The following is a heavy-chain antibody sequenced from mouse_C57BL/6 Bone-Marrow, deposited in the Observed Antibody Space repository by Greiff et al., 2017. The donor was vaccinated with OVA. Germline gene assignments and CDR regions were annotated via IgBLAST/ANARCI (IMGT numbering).Heavy chain of an antibody. Sequence: EVKLQESGAELVRPGASVKLSCTASGFNIKDDYMHWVKQRPEQGLEWIGWIDPENGDTEYASKFQGKATITADTSSNTAYLQLSSLTSEDTAVYYCLRRGYAMDYWGQGTSVTVSS. D-gene: IGHD2-12*01. J-gene: IGHJ4*01. CDR2: IDPENGDT. CDR3: LRRGYAMDY. CDR1: GFNIKDDY. V-gene: IGHV14-4*01.